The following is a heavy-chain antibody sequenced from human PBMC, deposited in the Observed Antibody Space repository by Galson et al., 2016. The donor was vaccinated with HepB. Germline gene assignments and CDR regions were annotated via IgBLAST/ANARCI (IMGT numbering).Heavy chain of an antibody. CDR2: INPKSGGT. CDR1: GYTFTDCY. D-gene: IGHD1-26*01. Sequence: SVKVSCKASGYTFTDCYIHWVRQAPGQGLEWMGWINPKSGGTNYEQRFQGRVTVSRDTSISTAYMELTRLTSDDTAVYYCARGIGVGAYYFDYWGQGTLVTVSS. V-gene: IGHV1-2*02. J-gene: IGHJ4*02. CDR3: ARGIGVGAYYFDY.